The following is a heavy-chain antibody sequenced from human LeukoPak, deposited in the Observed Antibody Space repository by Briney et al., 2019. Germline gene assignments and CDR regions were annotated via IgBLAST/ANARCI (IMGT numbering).Heavy chain of an antibody. CDR2: IYYSGST. CDR1: GGSISSYY. Sequence: PSETLSLTCIVSGGSISSYYWSWIRQPPGKGLEWIGYIYYSGSTNYNPSLKSRVTISVDTSKNQFSLKLSSVTAADTAVYYCARQIGDYAAYWYFDLWGRGTLVTVSS. CDR3: ARQIGDYAAYWYFDL. V-gene: IGHV4-59*08. J-gene: IGHJ2*01. D-gene: IGHD4-17*01.